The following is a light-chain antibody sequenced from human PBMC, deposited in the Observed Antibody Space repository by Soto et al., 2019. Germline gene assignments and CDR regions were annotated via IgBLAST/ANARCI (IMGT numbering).Light chain of an antibody. CDR3: QSYDNSLNHVV. CDR1: SSNIGSFYD. J-gene: IGLJ2*01. CDR2: GDN. Sequence: QSVLTQPPSVSGAPGQRVTIPCTGSSSNIGSFYDVHWYQQLPGTVPKLLIYGDNNRPSGVPDRFSGSKSGTAASLAITGLQAGDEADYYCQSYDNSLNHVVFGGGTKLTVL. V-gene: IGLV1-40*01.